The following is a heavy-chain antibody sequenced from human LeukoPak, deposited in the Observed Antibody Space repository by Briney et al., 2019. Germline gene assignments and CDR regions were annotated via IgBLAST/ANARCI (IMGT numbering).Heavy chain of an antibody. V-gene: IGHV4-34*01. CDR3: ARGPSGAWAY. Sequence: PSETLSLTCAVYGGSFSGYYWSWIRQPPGKGLEWIGEINHSGSTNYNPSLKSRVTISVDTSKNQFSLKLSSVTAADTAVYYCARGPSGAWAYWGQGTLVTVSS. CDR2: INHSGST. D-gene: IGHD6-19*01. J-gene: IGHJ4*02. CDR1: GGSFSGYY.